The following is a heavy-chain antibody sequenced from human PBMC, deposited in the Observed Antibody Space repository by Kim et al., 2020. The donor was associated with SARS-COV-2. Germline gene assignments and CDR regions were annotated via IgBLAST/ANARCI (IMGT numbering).Heavy chain of an antibody. CDR3: ARSWFGEYGLPG. V-gene: IGHV4-61*01. CDR2: IYYSGST. CDR1: GGSVSSGSYY. D-gene: IGHD3-10*01. J-gene: IGHJ4*02. Sequence: SETLSLTCTVSGGSVSSGSYYWSWIRQPPGKGLEWIGYIYYSGSTNYNPSLKSRVTISVDTSKNQFSLKLSSVTAADTAVYYCARSWFGEYGLPGWGQGTLVTVSS.